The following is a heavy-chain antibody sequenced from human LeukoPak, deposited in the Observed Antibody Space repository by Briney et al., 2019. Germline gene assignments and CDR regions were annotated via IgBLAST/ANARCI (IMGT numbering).Heavy chain of an antibody. V-gene: IGHV4-31*03. CDR3: ARVGYCSSTSCYDDYYYYGMDV. Sequence: SQTLSLTCTVSGGSISSGGYYWSWIRQHPGKGLEWIVYIYYSGSTCYNPSLKSRVTISVDTSKNQFSLKLSSVTAADTAVYYCARVGYCSSTSCYDDYYYYGMDVWGQGTTVTVSS. CDR2: IYYSGST. CDR1: GGSISSGGYY. D-gene: IGHD2-2*01. J-gene: IGHJ6*02.